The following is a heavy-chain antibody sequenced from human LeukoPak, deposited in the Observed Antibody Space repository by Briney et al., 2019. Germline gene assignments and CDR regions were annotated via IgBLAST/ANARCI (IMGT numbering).Heavy chain of an antibody. V-gene: IGHV4-4*07. CDR3: ARDMYYYDSSGYYRSGFDY. CDR2: IYTSGST. CDR1: GGSFSGYY. J-gene: IGHJ4*02. D-gene: IGHD3-22*01. Sequence: SETLSLTCAVYGGSFSGYYWSWIRQPAGKGLEWIGRIYTSGSTNYNPSLKSRVTMSVDTSKNQFSLKLSSVTAADTAVYYCARDMYYYDSSGYYRSGFDYWGQGTLVTVSS.